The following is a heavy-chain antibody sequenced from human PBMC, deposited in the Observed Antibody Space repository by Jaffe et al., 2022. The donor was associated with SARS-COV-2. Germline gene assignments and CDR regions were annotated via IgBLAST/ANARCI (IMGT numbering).Heavy chain of an antibody. D-gene: IGHD3-10*01. CDR1: GFAFNTYW. V-gene: IGHV3-7*01. CDR3: ARDNCFGSGNCYADH. Sequence: EVQLVESGGGLAQPGGSLRLSCAASGFAFNTYWMTWVRQAPGKVPEWVANIRPDGGDTYYLDSVKGRFTISRDNAKNSLSLHMNSLTVDDTAVYYCARDNCFGSGNCYADHWGQGILVTVSS. CDR2: IRPDGGDT. J-gene: IGHJ4*02.